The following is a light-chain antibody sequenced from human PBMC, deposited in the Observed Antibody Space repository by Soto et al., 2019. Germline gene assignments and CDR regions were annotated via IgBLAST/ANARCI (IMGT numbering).Light chain of an antibody. CDR1: QPIGGDY. V-gene: IGKV3-20*01. J-gene: IGKJ2*01. CDR3: QHYGSWYS. CDR2: GVS. Sequence: VLTQSPDIVSMSRGERATISCRASQPIGGDYLAWYQQRPGQAPRLLMFGVSTRAAGISDRFSGTGSGTDFNLTINMLEPEDVADYYCQHYGSWYSFGQGTQVEI.